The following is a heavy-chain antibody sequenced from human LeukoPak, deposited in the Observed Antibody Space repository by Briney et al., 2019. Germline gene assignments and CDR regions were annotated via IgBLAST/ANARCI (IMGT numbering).Heavy chain of an antibody. CDR2: ISYDGSNK. D-gene: IGHD1-1*01. CDR1: GFIFGAYA. V-gene: IGHV3-30*04. J-gene: IGHJ4*02. CDR3: ARDVGTDGTYFDY. Sequence: HPGRSLRLTCAASGFIFGAYALHWVRQAPGKGLEWVAVISYDGSNKYYVDSVKGRITISRDKSKNTVYLQMNSLRVEDTAVYYCARDVGTDGTYFDYWGQGTLVTVSS.